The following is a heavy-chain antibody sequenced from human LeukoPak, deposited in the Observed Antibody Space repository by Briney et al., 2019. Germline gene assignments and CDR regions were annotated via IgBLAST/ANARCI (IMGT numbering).Heavy chain of an antibody. D-gene: IGHD3-22*01. V-gene: IGHV4-39*01. CDR2: MSYSGST. J-gene: IGHJ5*02. CDR3: ARRSYSAWFDP. Sequence: SETLSLTCTVSGGSIISSDGYYWGWIRQPPGKGLEYIGTMSYSGSTYNNPSLKSRVTISVDASKNQFSLKLRSVTAADTAVYYCARRSYSAWFDPWGQGTLVTVSS. CDR1: GGSIISSDGYY.